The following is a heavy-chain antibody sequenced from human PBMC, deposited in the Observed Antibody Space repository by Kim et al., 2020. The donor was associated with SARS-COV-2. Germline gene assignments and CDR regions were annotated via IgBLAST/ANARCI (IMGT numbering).Heavy chain of an antibody. V-gene: IGHV1-69*01. J-gene: IGHJ3*02. Sequence: KFQGRVTITADETTSTAYMELSSLRSEDTAVYYCARGPTRPYSIPDAFDIWGQGTMVTVSS. D-gene: IGHD2-15*01. CDR3: ARGPTRPYSIPDAFDI.